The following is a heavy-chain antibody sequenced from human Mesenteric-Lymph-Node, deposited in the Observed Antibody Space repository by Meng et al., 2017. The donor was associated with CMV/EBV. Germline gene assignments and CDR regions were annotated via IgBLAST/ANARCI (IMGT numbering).Heavy chain of an antibody. CDR3: ARDGRLYYYGSGYDY. J-gene: IGHJ4*02. Sequence: SGFTFSSYSMHWVRQAPGKGLEWVSSISSSSSYIYYADSVKGRFTISRDNAKNSLYLQMNSLRAEDTAVYYCARDGRLYYYGSGYDYWGQGTLVTVSS. D-gene: IGHD3-10*01. CDR1: GFTFSSYS. V-gene: IGHV3-21*01. CDR2: ISSSSSYI.